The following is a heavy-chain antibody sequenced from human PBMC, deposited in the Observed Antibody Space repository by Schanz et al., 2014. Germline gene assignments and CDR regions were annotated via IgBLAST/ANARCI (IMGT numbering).Heavy chain of an antibody. Sequence: QVQLVQSGAEVKKPGSSMTVSCKASGGTFSTYPINWLRQSPGQGLEWMGRIIPIHGIVNYAQRFQDRVRITADKSTSTAYMELSSLRSDDTAVYYCARSNYYDNSDYYNSFDYWGQGTLVTVSS. CDR2: IIPIHGIV. CDR1: GGTFSTYP. V-gene: IGHV1-69*02. J-gene: IGHJ4*02. D-gene: IGHD3-22*01. CDR3: ARSNYYDNSDYYNSFDY.